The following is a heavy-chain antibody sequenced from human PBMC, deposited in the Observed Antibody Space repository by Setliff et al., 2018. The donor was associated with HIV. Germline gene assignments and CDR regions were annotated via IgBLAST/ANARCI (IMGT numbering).Heavy chain of an antibody. Sequence: PSETLSLSCAASGFTFSSYSMNWVRQAPGKGLEWVSYISSSSNTIYYADSVKGRFAISRDNGKNSLYLQMNSLRAEDTAVYYCASSGYNYGGYYMDVWGKGTTVTVSS. V-gene: IGHV3-48*04. D-gene: IGHD5-18*01. CDR3: ASSGYNYGGYYMDV. J-gene: IGHJ6*03. CDR2: ISSSSNTI. CDR1: GFTFSSYS.